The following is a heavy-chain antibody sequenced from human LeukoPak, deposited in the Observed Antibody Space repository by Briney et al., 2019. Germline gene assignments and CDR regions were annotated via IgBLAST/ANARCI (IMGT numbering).Heavy chain of an antibody. CDR3: ARHTYYYDSSGYYFPYY. J-gene: IGHJ4*02. D-gene: IGHD3-22*01. CDR1: GGSISSYY. Sequence: SETLSLTCTVSGGSISSYYWSWIRQPAGKGLEWIGRIYTSGSTNYNPSLKSRVTISVDTSKNQFSLKLSSVTAADTAVYYCARHTYYYDSSGYYFPYYWGQGTLVTVSS. CDR2: IYTSGST. V-gene: IGHV4-4*07.